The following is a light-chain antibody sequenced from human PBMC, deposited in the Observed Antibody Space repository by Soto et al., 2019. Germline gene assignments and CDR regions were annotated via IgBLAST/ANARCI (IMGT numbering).Light chain of an antibody. V-gene: IGLV2-23*02. CDR3: CSYTSTNTLV. J-gene: IGLJ2*01. Sequence: QSALTQPASVSGSPGQSITISCTGTSSDVGSYDLVSWYQQRPGRAPRLMIFEVAKGPSGISTRFSGSKSGNTASLTISGLQAVDEADYFCCSYTSTNTLVFGGGTKLTVL. CDR1: SSDVGSYDL. CDR2: EVA.